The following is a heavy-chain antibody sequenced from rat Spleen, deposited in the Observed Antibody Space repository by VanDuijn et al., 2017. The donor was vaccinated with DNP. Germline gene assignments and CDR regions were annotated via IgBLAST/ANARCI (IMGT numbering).Heavy chain of an antibody. CDR2: IWSGGST. V-gene: IGHV2-19*01. CDR1: GFSLRDYN. CDR3: ARYYGYNYYAMDA. Sequence: QVQLKESGPGLVQPSQTLSLTCTVSGFSLRDYNVHWVRQPPGKGLEWMGRIWSGGSTDYNSALKSRLSISRDTSKSQVFLKMNSLQTEDTAMYFCARYYGYNYYAMDAWGQGTSVTVSS. J-gene: IGHJ4*01. D-gene: IGHD1-9*01.